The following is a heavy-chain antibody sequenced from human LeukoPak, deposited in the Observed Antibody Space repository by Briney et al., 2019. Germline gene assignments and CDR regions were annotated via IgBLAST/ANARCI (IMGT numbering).Heavy chain of an antibody. CDR1: GGSISSSSYY. J-gene: IGHJ4*02. D-gene: IGHD5-18*01. Sequence: ASETLSLTCTVSGGSISSSSYYWGWIRQPPGKGLEWIGSIYYSGSTYYNPSLKSRVTISVDTSKNQFSLKLSSVTAADTAVYYCARRGDSYGYATFDYWGQGTLVTVSS. CDR2: IYYSGST. CDR3: ARRGDSYGYATFDY. V-gene: IGHV4-39*01.